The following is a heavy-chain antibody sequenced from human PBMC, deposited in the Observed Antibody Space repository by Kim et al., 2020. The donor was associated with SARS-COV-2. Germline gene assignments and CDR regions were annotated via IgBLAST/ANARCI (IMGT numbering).Heavy chain of an antibody. Sequence: GGSLRLSCAASGFTFSSYDMHWVRQAPGKGLEWVAGISYDGSNKYYADSVKGRFTITRDNYKNTLYLQMNSLRPEDTAVYDCAKATYPRASSGWTYYYYGMDVWGQGTTVTVSS. V-gene: IGHV3-30*18. CDR1: GFTFSSYD. D-gene: IGHD6-19*01. CDR2: ISYDGSNK. J-gene: IGHJ6*02. CDR3: AKATYPRASSGWTYYYYGMDV.